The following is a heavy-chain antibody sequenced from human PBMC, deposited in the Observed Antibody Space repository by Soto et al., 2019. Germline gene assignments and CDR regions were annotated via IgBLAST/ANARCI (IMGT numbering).Heavy chain of an antibody. CDR2: IYDSGSS. CDR1: GASISSGDYF. J-gene: IGHJ4*02. CDR3: AREKGYISGPKNFDY. Sequence: SETLSLTCTVSGASISSGDYFWSWIRQSPGKGLEWIGYIYDSGSSYYNPSLKSRDTMSVDTSKNQFSLKLRSVTAADTAVYYCAREKGYISGPKNFDYWGQGTLVTVSS. D-gene: IGHD5-12*01. V-gene: IGHV4-30-4*01.